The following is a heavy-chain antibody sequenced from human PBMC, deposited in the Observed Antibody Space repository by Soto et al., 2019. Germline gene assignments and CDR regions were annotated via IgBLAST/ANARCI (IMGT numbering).Heavy chain of an antibody. D-gene: IGHD3-22*01. CDR2: IDPSDSYT. J-gene: IGHJ4*02. CDR1: GYSFTSYW. CDR3: ARHLNFYDSSGYPWGFDY. V-gene: IGHV5-10-1*01. Sequence: GESLKISCKGSGYSFTSYWISWVRQMPGKGLEWMGRIDPSDSYTNYSPSFQGHVTISADKSISTAYLQWSSLKASDTAMYYCARHLNFYDSSGYPWGFDYSGQGTLVTVSS.